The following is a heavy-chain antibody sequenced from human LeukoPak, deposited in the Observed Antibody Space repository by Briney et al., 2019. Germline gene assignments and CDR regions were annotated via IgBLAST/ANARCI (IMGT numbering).Heavy chain of an antibody. D-gene: IGHD3-10*01. CDR3: AKDQYYYGSGSYDFDY. CDR2: ISYDGSNK. V-gene: IGHV3-30*18. J-gene: IGHJ4*02. CDR1: GFTFSSYG. Sequence: PGGSLRLSCAASGFTFSSYGMHWVRQAPGKGLEWVAVISYDGSNKYYADSVKGRFTISRDNSKNTLYLQMNSLRAEDTAVYYCAKDQYYYGSGSYDFDYWGQGTLVTVSS.